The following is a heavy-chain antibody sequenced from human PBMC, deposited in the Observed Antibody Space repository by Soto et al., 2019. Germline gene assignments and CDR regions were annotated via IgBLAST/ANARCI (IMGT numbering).Heavy chain of an antibody. CDR3: ARWASLGYCSSTSCDRPI. D-gene: IGHD2-2*01. Sequence: PGGSLRLSCAASGFTFSSYAMHWVRQAPGKGLEYVSAISSNGGSTYYANSVKGRFTISRDNSKNTLYLQMGSLRAEDMAVYYCARWASLGYCSSTSCDRPIWGQGTMVTVSS. CDR2: ISSNGGST. J-gene: IGHJ3*02. CDR1: GFTFSSYA. V-gene: IGHV3-64*01.